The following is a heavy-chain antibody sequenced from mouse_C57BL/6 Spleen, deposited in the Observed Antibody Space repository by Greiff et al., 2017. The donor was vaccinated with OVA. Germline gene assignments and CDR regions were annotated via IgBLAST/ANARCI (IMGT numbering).Heavy chain of an antibody. Sequence: QVQLQQPGAELVKPGASVKLSCKASGYTFTSYWMQWVKQRPGQGLEWIGEIDPSDSYTNYNHKFKGKATLTVDTSSSTAYMQLSSLTSEDSAVYDCARRDYDAYWGQGTTLTVSS. CDR1: GYTFTSYW. V-gene: IGHV1-50*01. J-gene: IGHJ2*01. CDR3: ARRDYDAY. D-gene: IGHD2-4*01. CDR2: IDPSDSYT.